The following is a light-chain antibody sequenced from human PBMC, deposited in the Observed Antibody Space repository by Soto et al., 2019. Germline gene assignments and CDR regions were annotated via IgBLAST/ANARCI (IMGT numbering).Light chain of an antibody. CDR3: QKYNSAPHT. CDR1: QGIGVY. V-gene: IGKV1-27*01. J-gene: IGKJ4*01. CDR2: AAS. Sequence: DIQMTQSPSSLSASLGDRVTITCRASQGIGVYLAWFQQKPGNVPKLLIYAASTLQSGVPSRCSGSGSGTDVTLTISSLQPEDVSTYYWQKYNSAPHTCGGGTKVDIK.